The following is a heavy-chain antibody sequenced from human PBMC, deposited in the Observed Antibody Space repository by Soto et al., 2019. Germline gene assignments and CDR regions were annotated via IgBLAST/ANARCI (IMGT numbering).Heavy chain of an antibody. CDR3: ARRWSGTDY. J-gene: IGHJ4*02. Sequence: SETLSLTCTFSCGSIVIYYWNWIRQSPGKGLEWIGYVHHSGTTSYNPSLEGRATISLDTSKNQFSLRLSSVTAADTAVYYCARRWSGTDYWGQGTLVTVSS. CDR1: CGSIVIYY. D-gene: IGHD3-10*01. V-gene: IGHV4-59*01. CDR2: VHHSGTT.